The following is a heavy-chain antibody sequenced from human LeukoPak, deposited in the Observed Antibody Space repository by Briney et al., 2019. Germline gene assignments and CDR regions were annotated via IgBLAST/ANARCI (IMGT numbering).Heavy chain of an antibody. CDR2: INWNGGST. D-gene: IGHD1-26*01. Sequence: GGSLRLSCAASGFTFDDYGMSWVRQAPGKGLEWVSGINWNGGSTGYADSVKGRFTISRDNAKNSLYLQMNSLRAEDTALYYCARGEGATHPSTYFDYWGQGTLVTVSS. V-gene: IGHV3-20*04. J-gene: IGHJ4*02. CDR1: GFTFDDYG. CDR3: ARGEGATHPSTYFDY.